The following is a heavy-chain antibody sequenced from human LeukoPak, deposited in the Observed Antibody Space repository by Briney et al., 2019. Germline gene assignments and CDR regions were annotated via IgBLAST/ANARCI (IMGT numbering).Heavy chain of an antibody. CDR2: ISGSGGST. CDR1: GFTFSSYA. V-gene: IGHV3-23*01. J-gene: IGHJ4*02. CDR3: AREVLAAGKTHDY. D-gene: IGHD6-13*01. Sequence: GGSLRLSCAASGFTFSSYAMSWVRQAPGKGLEWVSAISGSGGSTYYADSVKGRFTISRDNSKNTLYLQMNSLTAEDTGVCYCAREVLAAGKTHDYWGQGTLLTVSS.